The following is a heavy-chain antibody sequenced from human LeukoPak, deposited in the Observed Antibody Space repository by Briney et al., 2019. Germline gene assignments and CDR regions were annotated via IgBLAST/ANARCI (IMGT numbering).Heavy chain of an antibody. V-gene: IGHV3-48*01. CDR1: GFTFSTYS. D-gene: IGHD3/OR15-3a*01. J-gene: IGHJ4*02. CDR3: ARDLWTGFDY. Sequence: RGSLRLSCAASGFTFSTYSMNWVRQAPGKGLEWVSYISSSSSSIYYADSVKGRFTISRDNAKNSLYLQMNSLRAEDTAVYYCARDLWTGFDYWGQGTLVTVSS. CDR2: ISSSSSSI.